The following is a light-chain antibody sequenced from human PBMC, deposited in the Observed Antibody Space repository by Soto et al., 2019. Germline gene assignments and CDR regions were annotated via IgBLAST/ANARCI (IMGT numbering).Light chain of an antibody. CDR1: QSISIK. V-gene: IGKV3-15*01. Sequence: MTQPPSTLSAYVEDRVTITCRASQSISIKLAWYQQKPGQAPRLLIYDTSTRATGIPARFSGSGSGTEFTLTISSLQSEDFAVYYCQQYNNWLPIAFGQGTRLEIK. J-gene: IGKJ5*01. CDR3: QQYNNWLPIA. CDR2: DTS.